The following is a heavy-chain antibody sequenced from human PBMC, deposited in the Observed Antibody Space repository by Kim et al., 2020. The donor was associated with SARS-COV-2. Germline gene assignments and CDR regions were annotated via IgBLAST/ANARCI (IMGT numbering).Heavy chain of an antibody. CDR3: ARVLRIPSFGDVAFDL. CDR1: GDSISNSY. V-gene: IGHV4-4*07. D-gene: IGHD2-21*01. J-gene: IGHJ3*01. Sequence: SETLSLTCTVSGDSISNSYWSWIRQSAGRGLEWIGRIHTGGINDNPSLRSRVTMSLDAPNNQVSLLVTSVTAADTAVYYCARVLRIPSFGDVAFDLWG. CDR2: IHTGGI.